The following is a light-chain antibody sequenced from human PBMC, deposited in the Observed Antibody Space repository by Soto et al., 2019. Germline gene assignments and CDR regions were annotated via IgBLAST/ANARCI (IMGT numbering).Light chain of an antibody. CDR1: QSVSRK. J-gene: IGKJ2*01. CDR2: SSS. CDR3: QLYGDSHPYT. Sequence: EIVMTQSPATLSVSPVERATLSCRASQSVSRKLAWYQQKPGQAPRFLIYSSSNRATGIPARFSGSGSGTDFSLTISSLEHDDFAVYYCQLYGDSHPYTFGQGTKVDIK. V-gene: IGKV3D-15*01.